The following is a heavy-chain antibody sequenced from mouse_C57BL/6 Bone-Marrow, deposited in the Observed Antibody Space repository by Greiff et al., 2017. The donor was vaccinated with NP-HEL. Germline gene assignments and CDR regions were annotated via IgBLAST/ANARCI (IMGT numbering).Heavy chain of an antibody. CDR3: AIPPTVVATSLDY. J-gene: IGHJ2*01. Sequence: QVQLQQPGAELVKPGASVKVSCKASGYTFTSYWMHWVKQRPGQGLEWIGRIHPSASDTNYNQKFKGKATLTVDKSSSTAYMQLSSLTSEDSAVYYCAIPPTVVATSLDYWGQGTTLTVSS. CDR1: GYTFTSYW. V-gene: IGHV1-74*01. CDR2: IHPSASDT. D-gene: IGHD1-1*01.